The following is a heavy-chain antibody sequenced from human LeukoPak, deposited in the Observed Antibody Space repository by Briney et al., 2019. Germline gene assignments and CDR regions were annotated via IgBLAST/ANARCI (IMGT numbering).Heavy chain of an antibody. D-gene: IGHD2-2*01. J-gene: IGHJ5*02. Sequence: SETLSLTCAVYGGSFSGYYWSWIRQPPGKGLEWIGEINHSGSTNYNPSLKSRVTISVDTSKNQLSLKLSSVTAADTAVYYCARYSLYCSSTSCYSRQYNWFDPWGQGTLVTVSS. CDR3: ARYSLYCSSTSCYSRQYNWFDP. CDR1: GGSFSGYY. V-gene: IGHV4-34*01. CDR2: INHSGST.